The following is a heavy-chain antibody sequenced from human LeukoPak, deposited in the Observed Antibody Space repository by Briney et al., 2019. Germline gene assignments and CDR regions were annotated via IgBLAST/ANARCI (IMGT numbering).Heavy chain of an antibody. Sequence: PSETLSLTCTVSGGSISSDNYQWSWSRQPPGKGLEWIGYINYSGSTYYNPSLKSRVTISVDTSKNHFSLKLSSVTAADTAVYYCARYGSGSTWFDPWGQGTLVNVSS. J-gene: IGHJ5*02. D-gene: IGHD3-10*01. CDR1: GGSISSDNYQ. CDR3: ARYGSGSTWFDP. V-gene: IGHV4-30-4*01. CDR2: INYSGST.